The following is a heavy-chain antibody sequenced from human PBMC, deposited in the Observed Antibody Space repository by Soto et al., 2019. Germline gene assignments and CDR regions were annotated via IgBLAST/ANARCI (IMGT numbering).Heavy chain of an antibody. CDR3: ARSPPRLVLPDY. V-gene: IGHV2-26*01. Sequence: QVTLKESGPVLVNPTETLTLTCTVSGFSLSNARMGVSWIRQPPGKALEWLAHIFSNDEKSYSTSLKSRLTISKDTSKSQVVLTMTNMDPVDTATYYYARSPPRLVLPDYWGQGTLDTVSS. J-gene: IGHJ4*02. D-gene: IGHD1-7*01. CDR1: GFSLSNARMG. CDR2: IFSNDEK.